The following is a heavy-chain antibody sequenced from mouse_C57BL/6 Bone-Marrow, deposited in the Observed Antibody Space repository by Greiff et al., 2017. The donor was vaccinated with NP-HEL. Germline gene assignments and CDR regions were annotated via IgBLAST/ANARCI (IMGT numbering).Heavy chain of an antibody. V-gene: IGHV5-9*01. Sequence: EVQRVESGGGLVKPGGSLKLSCAASGFTFSSYTMSWVRQTPEKRLEWVATISGGGGNTYYPDSVKGRFTISRDNAKNTLYLQMSSLRSEDTALYYCARHRYDSYFDYWGQGTTLTVSS. J-gene: IGHJ2*01. D-gene: IGHD2-4*01. CDR2: ISGGGGNT. CDR3: ARHRYDSYFDY. CDR1: GFTFSSYT.